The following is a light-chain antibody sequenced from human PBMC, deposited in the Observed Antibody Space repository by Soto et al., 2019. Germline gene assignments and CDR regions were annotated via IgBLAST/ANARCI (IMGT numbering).Light chain of an antibody. CDR2: DAS. Sequence: DIQMTQSPSTLSASVGDRVTITCRASQTISSWLAWYQQKPGKAPKLLIYDASTLESGVPSRFSGSGSGTGFTLTISSLQPDDFATYYCQQYKTSSRTFGQGTKVEIK. J-gene: IGKJ1*01. CDR3: QQYKTSSRT. V-gene: IGKV1-5*01. CDR1: QTISSW.